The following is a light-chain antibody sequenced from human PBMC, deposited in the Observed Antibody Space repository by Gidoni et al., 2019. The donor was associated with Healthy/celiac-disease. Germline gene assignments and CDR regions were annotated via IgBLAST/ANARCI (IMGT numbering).Light chain of an antibody. CDR1: QSVRSY. J-gene: IGKJ4*01. CDR3: QQRSNLLT. CDR2: DAS. Sequence: IVLTPSPATLTLSPGERATLSGRASQSVRSYLAWYQQKPGQAPRLLIYDASKRATGIPARFSGSGSGKDFTLTISSLEPEDFAVYYCQQRSNLLTFXGXTKVXIK. V-gene: IGKV3-11*01.